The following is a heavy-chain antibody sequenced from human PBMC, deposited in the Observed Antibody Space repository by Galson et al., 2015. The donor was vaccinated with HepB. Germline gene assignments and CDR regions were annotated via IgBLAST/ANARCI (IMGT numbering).Heavy chain of an antibody. CDR1: GFTFSSYG. Sequence: SLRLSCAASGFTFSSYGMHWVRQAPGKGLEWVAVISYDGSNKYYADSVKGRFTISRDNSKNTLYLQMNSLRAEDTAVYYCAKVLYSGIAVAGPVGYWGQGTLVTVSS. V-gene: IGHV3-30*18. CDR2: ISYDGSNK. CDR3: AKVLYSGIAVAGPVGY. J-gene: IGHJ4*02. D-gene: IGHD6-19*01.